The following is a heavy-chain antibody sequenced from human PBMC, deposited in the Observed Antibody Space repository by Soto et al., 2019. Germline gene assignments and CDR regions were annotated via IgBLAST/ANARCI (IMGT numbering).Heavy chain of an antibody. J-gene: IGHJ4*02. D-gene: IGHD3-22*01. Sequence: GGSLRLSCAASGFTFSSNGMNWVRQAPGKGLEWVAVIWYDGNKKYYGDSVRGRFTISRDNSKNTLYLEMNSLRAEDTAVYYCVVDTSGLLDYWGQGTQVTVSS. CDR2: IWYDGNKK. V-gene: IGHV3-33*03. CDR3: VVDTSGLLDY. CDR1: GFTFSSNG.